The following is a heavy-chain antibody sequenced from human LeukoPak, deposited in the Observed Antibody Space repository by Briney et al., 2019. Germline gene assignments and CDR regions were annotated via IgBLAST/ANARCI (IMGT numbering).Heavy chain of an antibody. CDR2: INGDGGST. CDR1: GFTISSYW. D-gene: IGHD1-26*01. V-gene: IGHV3-74*01. CDR3: ARKDRGSHGWFDP. J-gene: IGHJ5*02. Sequence: GGSLRLSCTAYGFTISSYWMHWVRQAPGKGLVWVSRINGDGGSTFYAGSVKDRFTISRDKAKNTVYLQMDSLRAEDTAIYCCARKDRGSHGWFDPWGQGTLVTVSS.